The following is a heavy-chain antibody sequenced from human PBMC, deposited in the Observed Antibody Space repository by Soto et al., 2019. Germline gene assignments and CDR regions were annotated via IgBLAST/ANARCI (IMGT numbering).Heavy chain of an antibody. J-gene: IGHJ4*02. D-gene: IGHD3-16*01. V-gene: IGHV3-15*07. Sequence: SLRLSFAASGFKFKSAWMNWVRQAPGKGLEWVGRIKSETDGGTTDYAAPVKGRFTISRDDSKSTLFLQMNSLKTEDTGVYYCAAMKTYWGQGTPVTVSS. CDR3: AAMKTY. CDR1: GFKFKSAW. CDR2: IKSETDGGTT.